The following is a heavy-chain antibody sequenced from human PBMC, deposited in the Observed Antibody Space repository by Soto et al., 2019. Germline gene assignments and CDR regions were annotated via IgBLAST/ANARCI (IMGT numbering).Heavy chain of an antibody. V-gene: IGHV4-4*07. CDR3: ARDQRFLEWLSEQGYYYGMDV. J-gene: IGHJ6*02. Sequence: KTSETLSLTCTVSGGSISSYYWSWIRQPAGKGLEWIGRIYTSGSTNYNPSLKSRVTMSVDTSKNKFSLKLSSVTAADTAVYYCARDQRFLEWLSEQGYYYGMDVWGQGTTVTVSS. D-gene: IGHD3-3*01. CDR2: IYTSGST. CDR1: GGSISSYY.